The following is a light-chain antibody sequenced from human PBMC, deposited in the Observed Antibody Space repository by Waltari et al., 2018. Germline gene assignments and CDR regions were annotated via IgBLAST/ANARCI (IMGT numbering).Light chain of an antibody. V-gene: IGKV1-39*01. CDR3: QQSYSTPYT. CDR2: ASS. J-gene: IGKJ2*01. Sequence: DIQMTQSPSSLAASVGDSVTITCRASQSITGYLNWYQQKPGKSHKLLIYASSRLESGVPSGFSGSGSGTDFTLTISNLQPEDFATYYCQQSYSTPYTFGQGTKLEIK. CDR1: QSITGY.